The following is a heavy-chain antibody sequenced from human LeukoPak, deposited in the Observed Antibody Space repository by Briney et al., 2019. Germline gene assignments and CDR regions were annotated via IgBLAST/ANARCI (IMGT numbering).Heavy chain of an antibody. J-gene: IGHJ6*03. V-gene: IGHV4-34*01. CDR1: GGSFSGYY. Sequence: SETLSLTCAVSGGSFSGYYWSWVRQPPGKGLEWTGEINHSGSTNYNPSLKSRVTISVDTSKNQFSLKLSSVTAADTAVYYCACLTKARPYYYYYYMDVWGKGTTVTVSS. D-gene: IGHD6-6*01. CDR2: INHSGST. CDR3: ACLTKARPYYYYYYMDV.